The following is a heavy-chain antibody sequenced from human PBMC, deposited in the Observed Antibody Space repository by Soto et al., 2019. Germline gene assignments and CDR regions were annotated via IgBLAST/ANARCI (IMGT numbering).Heavy chain of an antibody. D-gene: IGHD3-10*01. Sequence: SETLSLTCTVSGCSISSSSYYWSWIRQPPGKGLEWIGYIYYSGSTNYNPSLKSRVTMSVDTPKNQFSLKLSSVTAADTAVYYCARRGYGPGFPYYYGMDVWGQGTTVTVSS. CDR1: GCSISSSSYY. CDR2: IYYSGST. V-gene: IGHV4-61*01. CDR3: ARRGYGPGFPYYYGMDV. J-gene: IGHJ6*02.